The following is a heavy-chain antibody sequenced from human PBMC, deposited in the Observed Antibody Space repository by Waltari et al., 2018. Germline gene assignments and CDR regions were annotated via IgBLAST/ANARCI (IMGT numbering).Heavy chain of an antibody. V-gene: IGHV3-30*02. J-gene: IGHJ4*02. CDR1: GFTFSSYG. Sequence: QVQLVESGGGVVQPGGSLRLSGAASGFTFSSYGMHWVRQAPGKSLEWVACIRYDGSNKYYADSVKGRFTISRDNSKNTLYLQMNSLRAEDTAVYYCAKDEGRGYFDYWGQGTLVTVSS. CDR3: AKDEGRGYFDY. D-gene: IGHD3-10*01. CDR2: IRYDGSNK.